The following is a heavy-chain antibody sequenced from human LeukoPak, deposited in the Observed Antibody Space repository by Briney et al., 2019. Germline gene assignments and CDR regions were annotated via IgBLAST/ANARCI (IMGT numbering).Heavy chain of an antibody. CDR2: INWNSGTM. CDR3: AKEKYASGTGFDY. D-gene: IGHD3-10*01. Sequence: GGSLRLSCAASGFTFDDYAMHWVRQAPGKGLEWVSGINWNSGTMGYADSVKGRFTISRDNAKNSLYLQMNSLRAEDMALYYCAKEKYASGTGFDYWGQGTLVTVSS. V-gene: IGHV3-9*03. CDR1: GFTFDDYA. J-gene: IGHJ4*02.